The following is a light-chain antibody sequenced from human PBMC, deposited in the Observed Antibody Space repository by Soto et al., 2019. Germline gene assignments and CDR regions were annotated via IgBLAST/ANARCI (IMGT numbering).Light chain of an antibody. J-gene: IGLJ2*01. V-gene: IGLV1-44*01. CDR2: NNN. Sequence: QSVLTQPPSASGTPGQRVTISCSGSSSNIGSHTVNWYQQLPGTAPRLLIYNNNQRPSGVPDRFSGSKSGTSASLAITGLRSDDEADYYCATWDDDLYTPIIGGGTKVTVL. CDR1: SSNIGSHT. CDR3: ATWDDDLYTPI.